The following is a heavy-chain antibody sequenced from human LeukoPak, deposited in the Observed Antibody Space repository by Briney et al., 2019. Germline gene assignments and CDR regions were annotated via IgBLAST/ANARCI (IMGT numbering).Heavy chain of an antibody. CDR1: GGSFSGYY. Sequence: SETLSLTCAVYGGSFSGYYWSWIRQPPGKGLEWIGEINHSGSTNYNPSLKSRVTISVDTSKNQFSLKLSSVTAADTAVYYCARHGSRIYYYGSSAGNWFDPWGQGTLVTVSS. J-gene: IGHJ5*02. CDR3: ARHGSRIYYYGSSAGNWFDP. CDR2: INHSGST. V-gene: IGHV4-34*01. D-gene: IGHD3-22*01.